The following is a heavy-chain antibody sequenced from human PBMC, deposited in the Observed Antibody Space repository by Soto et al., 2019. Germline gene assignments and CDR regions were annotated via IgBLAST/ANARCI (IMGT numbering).Heavy chain of an antibody. V-gene: IGHV4-31*03. CDR3: ARGERRWNGRPMCWFDP. CDR1: GGSISSGDYY. Sequence: SETLSLTCTVSGGSISSGDYYWSWIRQHPGEGLEWIGYIHYSGVTYYNPSLKSRVSILVDTSKNQFSLKLSSLTAADTAVYYCARGERRWNGRPMCWFDPWGQGTLVTVSP. CDR2: IHYSGVT. J-gene: IGHJ5*02. D-gene: IGHD1-1*01.